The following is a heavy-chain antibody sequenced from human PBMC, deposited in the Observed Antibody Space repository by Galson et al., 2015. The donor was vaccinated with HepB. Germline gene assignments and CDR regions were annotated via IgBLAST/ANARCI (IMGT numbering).Heavy chain of an antibody. V-gene: IGHV3-66*03. CDR2: IYRSGIT. CDR3: ARDPAGRGFGDYEDV. CDR1: GLIVSDNY. Sequence: SLRLSCAASGLIVSDNYMSWARQAPGKGLEWVSVIYRSGITYYASSVKGRFTISRDNSKNTLYLEMNSLRAEDTAVYYCARDPAGRGFGDYEDVWGQGTLVTVSS. D-gene: IGHD4-17*01. J-gene: IGHJ4*02.